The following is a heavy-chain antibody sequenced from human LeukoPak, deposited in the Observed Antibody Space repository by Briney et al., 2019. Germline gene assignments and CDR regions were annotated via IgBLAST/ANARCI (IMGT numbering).Heavy chain of an antibody. Sequence: GESLKISCQGSGYSFTTYWIAWVRQMPGKGLEWMGVVYPGDSNTRYSPSFQGQVTISADKSISTASLQWSSLKASDTAMYYCATSYSRSSVYFYYGLDFWGQGTTVTVSS. CDR3: ATSYSRSSVYFYYGLDF. CDR2: VYPGDSNT. D-gene: IGHD6-6*01. J-gene: IGHJ6*02. CDR1: GYSFTTYW. V-gene: IGHV5-51*01.